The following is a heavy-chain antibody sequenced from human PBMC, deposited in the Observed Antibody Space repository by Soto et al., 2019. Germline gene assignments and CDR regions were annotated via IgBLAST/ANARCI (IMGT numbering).Heavy chain of an antibody. D-gene: IGHD5-12*01. CDR2: IIPMFRTS. Sequence: QVHLVQSGAEVKKPGSSVRVSCKASGGSTSPYYAINWVRQAPGQGLEWMGGIIPMFRTSKYAQKFKGGVTISADDSKGTAYLSFSSLRSEDTAVYYCARDMGESTGWSGYPFYGLEVWGLWTTITVSS. CDR3: ARDMGESTGWSGYPFYGLEV. V-gene: IGHV1-69*01. J-gene: IGHJ6*02. CDR1: GGSTSPYYA.